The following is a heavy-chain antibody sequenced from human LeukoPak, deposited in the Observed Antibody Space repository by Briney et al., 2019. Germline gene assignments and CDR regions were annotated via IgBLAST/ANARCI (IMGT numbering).Heavy chain of an antibody. J-gene: IGHJ4*02. CDR2: ISAYNGNT. D-gene: IGHD6-13*01. CDR3: ARIPAVEISSRYGLGFDY. Sequence: ASVKVSCKASGYTFTSYGISWVRQAPGQGLEWMGWISAYNGNTNYAQKLQGRVTMTTDTSTSTAYMELRSLRSDDTAVYYCARIPAVEISSRYGLGFDYWGQGTLVTVSS. CDR1: GYTFTSYG. V-gene: IGHV1-18*01.